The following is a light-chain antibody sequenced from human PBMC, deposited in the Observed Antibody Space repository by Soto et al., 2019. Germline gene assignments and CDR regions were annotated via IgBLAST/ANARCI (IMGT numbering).Light chain of an antibody. J-gene: IGKJ1*01. Sequence: EIVLTQSPGTPSLSPGERATLSCRASQTVSSSFLAWYLQKPGQAPRLLIYGASSRATGIPDRFSGSGSGTDFTLTISRLEPEDFAVYYCQQYGSSPRTFGQGTKVDIK. CDR1: QTVSSSF. CDR2: GAS. V-gene: IGKV3-20*01. CDR3: QQYGSSPRT.